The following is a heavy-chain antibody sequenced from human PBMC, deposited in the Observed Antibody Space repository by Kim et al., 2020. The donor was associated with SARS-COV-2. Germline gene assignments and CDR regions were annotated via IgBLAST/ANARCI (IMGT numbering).Heavy chain of an antibody. CDR2: ISSSSSYI. CDR1: GFTFSSYS. V-gene: IGHV3-21*01. J-gene: IGHJ3*02. D-gene: IGHD4-17*01. CDR3: ARDANDYGKWYDAFEI. Sequence: GGSLRLSCAASGFTFSSYSMNWVRQAPGKGLEWVSSISSSSSYIYYADSVKGRFTISRDNAKNSLYLQMNSLRAEDTAVYYCARDANDYGKWYDAFEIWGHRAIGSLSS.